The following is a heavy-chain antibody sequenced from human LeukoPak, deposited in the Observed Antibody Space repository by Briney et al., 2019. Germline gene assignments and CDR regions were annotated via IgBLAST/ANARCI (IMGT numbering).Heavy chain of an antibody. D-gene: IGHD3-10*01. CDR1: GFTFSSYE. Sequence: GGSLRLSCAASGFTFSSYEMNWVRQAPGKGLEWVSYISSSGSTIYYADSVKGRFTISRDNAKNSLYLQMNSLRAEDTAVYYCARGSSRSMVDYRYWGQGTLVTVSS. CDR3: ARGSSRSMVDYRY. CDR2: ISSSGSTI. J-gene: IGHJ4*02. V-gene: IGHV3-48*03.